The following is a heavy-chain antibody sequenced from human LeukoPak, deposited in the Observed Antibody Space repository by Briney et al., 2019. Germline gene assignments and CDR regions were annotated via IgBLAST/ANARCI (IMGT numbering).Heavy chain of an antibody. Sequence: GRSLRLSCAASGFTFSSYTMHWVRQAPGKGLEWVAVIWYDGSNKYYADSVKGRFTISRDNSKNTLYLQMNSLRAEDTAVYYCAKVMYYYESSGALNYWGQGTQVTVSS. V-gene: IGHV3-33*03. J-gene: IGHJ4*02. CDR1: GFTFSSYT. CDR3: AKVMYYYESSGALNY. D-gene: IGHD3-22*01. CDR2: IWYDGSNK.